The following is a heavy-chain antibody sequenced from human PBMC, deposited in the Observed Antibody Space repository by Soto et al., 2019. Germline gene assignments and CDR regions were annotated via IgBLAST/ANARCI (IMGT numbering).Heavy chain of an antibody. CDR2: IYYSGST. D-gene: IGHD2-2*01. CDR1: GGSISSYY. CDR3: ARAVVPATAPFDY. J-gene: IGHJ4*02. Sequence: QVQLQESGPRLVKPSETLSLTCIVSGGSISSYYWSWIRQPPGKGLEWIGYIYYSGSTNYNPSLKSRVTISVDTSKNQFSLKLSSVTAAGTAVYYCARAVVPATAPFDYWGQGTLVTVSS. V-gene: IGHV4-59*01.